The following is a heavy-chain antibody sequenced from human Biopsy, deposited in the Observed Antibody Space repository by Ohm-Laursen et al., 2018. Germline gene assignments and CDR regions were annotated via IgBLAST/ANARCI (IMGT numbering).Heavy chain of an antibody. CDR1: GKSFSGYF. V-gene: IGHV4-34*01. J-gene: IGHJ6*02. Sequence: GTLSLTCAVSGKSFSGYFWTWIRQPPGKGLEWIGEVNDSGTTNYNPSLKSRVTIPVDTSKNQFSLKVRSVTAADTAVYYCVRGVDYYDPYHYYALDVWGQGTTVTVSS. D-gene: IGHD3-22*01. CDR3: VRGVDYYDPYHYYALDV. CDR2: VNDSGTT.